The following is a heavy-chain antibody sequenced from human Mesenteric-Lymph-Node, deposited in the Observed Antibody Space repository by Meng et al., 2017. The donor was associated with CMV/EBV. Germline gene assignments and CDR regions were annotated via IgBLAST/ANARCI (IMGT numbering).Heavy chain of an antibody. CDR2: VSYEGFNK. J-gene: IGHJ4*02. Sequence: GGSLRLSCAASGFSFTQFAMHWVRRAPGKGLEWVAVVSYEGFNKYYADSVGGRFTISRDNSEKTLHLQMNSLRVEDTATYYCVRSYNDNWHTFEFWCQGTLVTVSS. CDR3: VRSYNDNWHTFEF. CDR1: GFSFTQFA. D-gene: IGHD1-20*01. V-gene: IGHV3-30*14.